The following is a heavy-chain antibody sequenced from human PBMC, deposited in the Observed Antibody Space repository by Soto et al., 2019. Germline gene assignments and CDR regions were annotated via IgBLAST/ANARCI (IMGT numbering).Heavy chain of an antibody. CDR3: ARCGYGDYEGWDY. Sequence: GGSLRLSCAASGFTFSSYSMNWVRQAPGKGLEWVSYISSSSSTIYYADSVKGRFTISRDNAKNSLYLQMNSLRAEDTAVYYCARCGYGDYEGWDYWGQGTLVTVSS. CDR1: GFTFSSYS. J-gene: IGHJ4*02. D-gene: IGHD4-17*01. V-gene: IGHV3-48*01. CDR2: ISSSSSTI.